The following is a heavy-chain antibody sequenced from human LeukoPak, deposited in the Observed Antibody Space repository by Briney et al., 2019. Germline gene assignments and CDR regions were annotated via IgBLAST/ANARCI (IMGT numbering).Heavy chain of an antibody. D-gene: IGHD3-10*01. CDR1: GFTFSNAW. CDR3: AKMPRGSGSYRGRDY. Sequence: GGSLRLSCAASGFTFSNAWMSWVRQAPGKGLEWVGRIKSKTDGGTTDYAAPVKGRFTISRDDSKNTLYLQMNSLKTEDTAVYYCAKMPRGSGSYRGRDYWGQGTLVTVSS. CDR2: IKSKTDGGTT. J-gene: IGHJ4*02. V-gene: IGHV3-15*01.